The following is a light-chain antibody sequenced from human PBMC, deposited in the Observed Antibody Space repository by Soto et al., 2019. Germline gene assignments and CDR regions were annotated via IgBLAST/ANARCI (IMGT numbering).Light chain of an antibody. V-gene: IGKV3-20*01. CDR1: QSLRPTY. J-gene: IGKJ1*01. CDR2: GAS. Sequence: EVVLTQSPYTLSLSPGETATLSCRAIQSLRPTYVAWYQQKPGQAPRLLIYGASFRATDIPNRFSGRGSGTDFTLSISRLEPEDFAVYYCQQYVTSPRTFGQGTKVDIK. CDR3: QQYVTSPRT.